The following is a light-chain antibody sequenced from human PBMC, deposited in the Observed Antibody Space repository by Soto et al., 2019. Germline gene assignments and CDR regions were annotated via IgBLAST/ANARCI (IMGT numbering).Light chain of an antibody. V-gene: IGLV6-57*04. CDR1: SGSIASNY. J-gene: IGLJ3*02. CDR3: QSYGV. CDR2: GDN. Sequence: NFMLTQPHSMSESPGKTVTISCTRSSGSIASNYVQWYQQRPGSAPATIIYGDNLRPSGVPDRFSGSIDISSNSASLTISGLKTEDEADCYRQSYGVFGGRTKLTVL.